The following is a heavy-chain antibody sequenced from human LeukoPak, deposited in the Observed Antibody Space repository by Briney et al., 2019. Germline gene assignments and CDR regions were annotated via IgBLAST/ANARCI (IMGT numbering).Heavy chain of an antibody. V-gene: IGHV4-34*01. CDR1: GGSFSGYY. D-gene: IGHD4-23*01. CDR2: INHSGST. Sequence: PSETPSLTCAVYGGSFSGYYWSWIRQPPGKGLEWIGEINHSGSTNYNPSLKSRVTISVDTSKNQFSLKLSSVTAADTAVYYCARGPAYDYGGNGCFDYWGQGTLVTVSS. J-gene: IGHJ4*02. CDR3: ARGPAYDYGGNGCFDY.